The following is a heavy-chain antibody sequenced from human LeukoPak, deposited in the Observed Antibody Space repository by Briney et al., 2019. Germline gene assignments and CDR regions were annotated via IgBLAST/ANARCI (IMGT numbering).Heavy chain of an antibody. J-gene: IGHJ6*04. CDR2: IYYSGST. CDR1: GGSISSGGYY. V-gene: IGHV4-31*03. D-gene: IGHD1-14*01. Sequence: SETLSLTCTVSGGSISSGGYYWGWTRQHPGKGLEWIGYIYYSGSTYYNPSLKSRVTISVETSKNQFSLKLSSVTAADTAVYYCARGGNQGCYYYYGMDVWGKGTTVTVSS. CDR3: ARGGNQGCYYYYGMDV.